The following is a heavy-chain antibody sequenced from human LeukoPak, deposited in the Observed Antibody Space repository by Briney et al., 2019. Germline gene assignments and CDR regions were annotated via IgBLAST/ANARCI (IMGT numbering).Heavy chain of an antibody. D-gene: IGHD6-19*01. CDR3: ARAVEDRGFDY. CDR1: GGSFSGYY. CDR2: INHSGST. J-gene: IGHJ4*02. V-gene: IGHV4-34*01. Sequence: SETLSLTCAVYGGSFSGYYWSWIRQPPGKGLEWIGEINHSGSTNYNPSLKSRVTISVDTSKNQFSLKLSSVTAADTAVYYCARAVEDRGFDYWGQGTLVTVSS.